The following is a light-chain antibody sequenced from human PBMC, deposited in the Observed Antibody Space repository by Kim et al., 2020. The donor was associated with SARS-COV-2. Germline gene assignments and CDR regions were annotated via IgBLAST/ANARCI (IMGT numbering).Light chain of an antibody. CDR2: LNGDGSN. V-gene: IGLV4-69*01. J-gene: IGLJ3*02. Sequence: ASVKLTCTLSSGHSSYAIAGHQQQPEKGPRYLMKLNGDGSNSKGDGIPDRFSGSSSGAERYLTISSLQSEDEADYYCQTWGTGIPVFGGGTQLTVL. CDR3: QTWGTGIPV. CDR1: SGHSSYA.